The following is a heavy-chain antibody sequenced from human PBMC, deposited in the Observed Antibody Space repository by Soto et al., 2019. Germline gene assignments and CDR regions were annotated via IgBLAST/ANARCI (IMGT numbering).Heavy chain of an antibody. CDR3: STDSYTTLIVVRFDH. CDR2: IKSKTDGGTT. CDR1: GFTFSNAW. D-gene: IGHD3-22*01. J-gene: IGHJ4*01. Sequence: GGSLRLSCAASGFTFSNAWINWVRQAPGKGLEWVGRIKSKTDGGTTDFAAPVKGRFAISRDDSKNMVFLQITSLKTEPTGIYFSSTDSYTTLIVVRFDHWGHGTLATRLL. V-gene: IGHV3-15*07.